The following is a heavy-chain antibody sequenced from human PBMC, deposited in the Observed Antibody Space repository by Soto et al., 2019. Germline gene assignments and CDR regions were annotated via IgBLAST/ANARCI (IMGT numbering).Heavy chain of an antibody. J-gene: IGHJ3*01. D-gene: IGHD5-12*01. CDR2: IYRVGAS. CDR3: ASDCGYR. V-gene: IGHV3-66*01. CDR1: GFSVGDNY. Sequence: EVQLVESGGGWGQTGGSLRLSCAASGFSVGDNYMKWVRQAPGNGLEWVSLIYRVGASFYADSVKRRFTISRDNAKNPLFLQMNNLRVYDTSVYYCASDCGYRWGQGTMVKVSS.